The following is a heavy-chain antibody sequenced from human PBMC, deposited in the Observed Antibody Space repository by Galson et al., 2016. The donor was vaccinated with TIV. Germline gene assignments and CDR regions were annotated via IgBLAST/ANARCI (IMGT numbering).Heavy chain of an antibody. CDR3: ARWNEGLDY. V-gene: IGHV4-34*01. CDR2: INHSGST. D-gene: IGHD1-1*01. J-gene: IGHJ4*02. Sequence: ETLSLTCGVYGGSFSGYCWSWIRQPPGKGLEWIGEINHSGSTNYNPSLKSRVTISVDTTSNQLSLKLTSVTAADTATYYCARWNEGLDYWGRGTLVTVSS. CDR1: GGSFSGYC.